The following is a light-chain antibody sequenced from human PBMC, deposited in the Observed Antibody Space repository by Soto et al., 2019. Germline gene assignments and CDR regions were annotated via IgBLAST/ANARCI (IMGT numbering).Light chain of an antibody. V-gene: IGLV2-14*01. J-gene: IGLJ1*01. CDR3: SSYTSSSTLYV. CDR2: EVS. CDR1: SSDVGAYNY. Sequence: QSVLTQPASVSGSPGQSITISCTGTSSDVGAYNYVSWYQLHPGKAPKLKIYEVSNRPSGVSNRFSGSKSGNTASLTISGLQAEDEADYYCSSYTSSSTLYVFGTGTQLTVL.